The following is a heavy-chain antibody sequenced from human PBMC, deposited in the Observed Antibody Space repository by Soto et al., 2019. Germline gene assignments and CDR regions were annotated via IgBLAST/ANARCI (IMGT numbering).Heavy chain of an antibody. Sequence: ASVKVSCKASGYTFNKYGFNWVRQAPGQGLEWMGRISAFNDYTNLAQKFQGRVTLTTDASTNTAYMELQILRSDDTAMYYCARGRGVVIPAGTPDAFDVWGQGTKVPVS. CDR2: ISAFNDYT. D-gene: IGHD6-13*01. CDR1: GYTFNKYG. CDR3: ARGRGVVIPAGTPDAFDV. J-gene: IGHJ3*01. V-gene: IGHV1-18*01.